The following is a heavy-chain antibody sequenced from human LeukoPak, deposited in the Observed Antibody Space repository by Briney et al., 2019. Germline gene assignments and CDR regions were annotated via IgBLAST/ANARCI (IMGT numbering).Heavy chain of an antibody. V-gene: IGHV1-69*13. CDR3: ARSAAAGTWVDY. CDR1: GGTFISYA. D-gene: IGHD6-13*01. Sequence: ASVKVSCKASGGTFISYAISWVRQAPGQGLEWMGGIIPIFGTANYAQKFQGGVTITADESTSTAYMELSSLRSEDTAVYYCARSAAAGTWVDYWGQGTLVTVSS. CDR2: IIPIFGTA. J-gene: IGHJ4*02.